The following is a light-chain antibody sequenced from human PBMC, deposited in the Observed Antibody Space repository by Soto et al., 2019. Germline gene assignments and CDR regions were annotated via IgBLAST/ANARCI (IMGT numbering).Light chain of an antibody. CDR3: QQYGSSVFS. J-gene: IGKJ3*01. CDR2: GES. Sequence: EIVLTQSPGTLSLSPGERATLSCRASQSVSSSYLAWYQQKPGQAPRLLIYGESSRATGIPDRFSGSGSGREFTLTMSMLEPEDSAVYYCQQYGSSVFSFGPGTKVDIK. V-gene: IGKV3-20*01. CDR1: QSVSSSY.